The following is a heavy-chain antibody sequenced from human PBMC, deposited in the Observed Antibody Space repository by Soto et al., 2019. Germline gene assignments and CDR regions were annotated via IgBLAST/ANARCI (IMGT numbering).Heavy chain of an antibody. D-gene: IGHD2-15*01. CDR1: GFTFSSYG. Sequence: QVQLVESGGGVVQPGRSLRLSCAASGFTFSSYGMHWVRQAPGKGLEWVAVIWYDGSNKYYADSVKGRFTISRDNSKNTQKLQMNRLRDEDTAVYYCARGRPIVSYYYYGMDVWGQGTTVTVSS. CDR2: IWYDGSNK. CDR3: ARGRPIVSYYYYGMDV. J-gene: IGHJ6*02. V-gene: IGHV3-33*01.